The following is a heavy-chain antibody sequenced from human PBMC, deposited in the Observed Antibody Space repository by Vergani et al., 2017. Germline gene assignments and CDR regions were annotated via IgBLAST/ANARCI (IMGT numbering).Heavy chain of an antibody. CDR1: GGSISSGGYY. CDR3: ARERANYYGSGSYVDV. Sequence: QMQLQESGPGLVKSSQTLSLTCTVSGGSISSGGYYWSWIRQHPGKGLEWIGYIYYSGSTYYNPSLKSRVTISVDTSKNQFTLKLSSVTAADTAVYYCARERANYYGSGSYVDVWGQGTTVTVSS. D-gene: IGHD3-10*01. CDR2: IYYSGST. V-gene: IGHV4-30-4*08. J-gene: IGHJ6*02.